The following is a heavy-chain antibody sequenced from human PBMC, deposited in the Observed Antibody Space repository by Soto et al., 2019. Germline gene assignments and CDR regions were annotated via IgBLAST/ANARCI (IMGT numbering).Heavy chain of an antibody. J-gene: IGHJ4*03. CDR1: GGSFSGYY. D-gene: IGHD4-17*01. CDR3: ARGRITVTTHFDY. V-gene: IGHV4-34*01. Sequence: QVQLQQWGAGLLKPSETLSLTCGVYGGSFSGYYWSWIRQSPEKGLEWIGEINHRGSTNYNPSLKSRVTISLDTSKIQFSLKLISVTAADTAVYYCARGRITVTTHFDYWGQGTTVTVSS. CDR2: INHRGST.